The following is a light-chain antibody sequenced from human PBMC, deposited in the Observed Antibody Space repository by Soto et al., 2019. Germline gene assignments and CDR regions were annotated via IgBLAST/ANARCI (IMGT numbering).Light chain of an antibody. CDR3: QQYNKWPLT. J-gene: IGKJ4*01. Sequence: EIVMTQSPATLSVSPGERATLSCRASQSVSNNLAWYQQKPGQAPRLLIYHASTSATGIPARFSGSGSGTEFTLTISSLQSEDFAVYNCQQYNKWPLTLGGGTKVEIK. CDR1: QSVSNN. V-gene: IGKV3-15*01. CDR2: HAS.